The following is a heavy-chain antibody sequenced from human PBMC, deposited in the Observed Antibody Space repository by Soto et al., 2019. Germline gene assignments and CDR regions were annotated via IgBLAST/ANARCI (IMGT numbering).Heavy chain of an antibody. Sequence: ASVKVSCKASGYTFTSYAMHWVRHATGQGLEWMGWMNPNSGNTGYAQKFQGRVTMTRNTSISTAYMELSSLRSEDTAVYYCARGNVDIVATIVHNWFDPWGQGTLVTVSS. CDR3: ARGNVDIVATIVHNWFDP. CDR1: GYTFTSYA. J-gene: IGHJ5*02. D-gene: IGHD5-12*01. V-gene: IGHV1-8*02. CDR2: MNPNSGNT.